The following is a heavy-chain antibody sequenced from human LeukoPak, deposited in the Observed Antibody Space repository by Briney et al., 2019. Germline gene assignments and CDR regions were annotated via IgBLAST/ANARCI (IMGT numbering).Heavy chain of an antibody. V-gene: IGHV4-39*07. J-gene: IGHJ5*02. CDR2: IYYSGST. CDR1: GGSISSSSYY. D-gene: IGHD3-22*01. Sequence: SQTLSLTCTVSGGSISSSSYYWGWIRQPPGKGLEWIGSIYYSGSTYYNPSLKSRVTISVETSKNQFSLKLSSVTAADTAVYYCAGRYYYESSGYYRPWGQGTLVTVSS. CDR3: AGRYYYESSGYYRP.